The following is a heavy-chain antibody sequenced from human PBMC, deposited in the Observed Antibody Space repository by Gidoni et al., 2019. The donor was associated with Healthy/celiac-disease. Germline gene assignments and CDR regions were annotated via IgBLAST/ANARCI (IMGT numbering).Heavy chain of an antibody. CDR2: IRGSGGST. D-gene: IGHD4-17*01. Sequence: EVQLLESGGGLVQPGGSLRLSCAASGFTFSSYAMGWVRQAPGKGLEWVSAIRGSGGSTYYADSVKGRFTISRDKSKNTLYLQMNSLRAEDTAVYYCAKGGDMTTVTYNWFDPWGQGTLVTVSS. CDR1: GFTFSSYA. J-gene: IGHJ5*02. V-gene: IGHV3-23*01. CDR3: AKGGDMTTVTYNWFDP.